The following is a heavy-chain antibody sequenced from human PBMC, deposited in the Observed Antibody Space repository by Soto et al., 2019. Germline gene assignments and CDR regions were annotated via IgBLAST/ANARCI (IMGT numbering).Heavy chain of an antibody. CDR3: ANYYVAA. D-gene: IGHD3-16*01. Sequence: EVQLVESGGGLVQPGGSLRVSCAASGFTFSRSWMSWVRQAPAKGLEWVAEINEDGRQKFYVDSVKGRFTISRDNTKNLLYLQMNNLRAEDTALHYCANYYVAAGGQGTLVTVSS. CDR2: INEDGRQK. V-gene: IGHV3-7*01. CDR1: GFTFSRSW. J-gene: IGHJ4*02.